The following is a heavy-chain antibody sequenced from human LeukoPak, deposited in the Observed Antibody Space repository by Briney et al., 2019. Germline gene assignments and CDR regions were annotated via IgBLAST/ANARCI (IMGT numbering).Heavy chain of an antibody. CDR2: ISYDGSNK. J-gene: IGHJ4*02. D-gene: IGHD3-10*01. V-gene: IGHV3-30*04. CDR1: GFTFSSYA. Sequence: PGRSLRLSCAASGFTFSSYAMHWVRQAPGKGLEWVAVISYDGSNKYYADSVKGRFTISRDNSKNTLYLQMNSLRAEDTAVYYCAKEGRDVLLWFGDGHLDYWGQGTLVTVSS. CDR3: AKEGRDVLLWFGDGHLDY.